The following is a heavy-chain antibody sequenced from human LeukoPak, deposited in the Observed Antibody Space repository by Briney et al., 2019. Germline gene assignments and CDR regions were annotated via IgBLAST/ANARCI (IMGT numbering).Heavy chain of an antibody. J-gene: IGHJ4*02. V-gene: IGHV3-11*06. CDR1: GFTFTDYY. Sequence: PGVSLRLSCAASGFTFTDYYMNWIRQAPGKGLEWVSSVSSSSSYIYYADSVKGRFTISRDNAKNSLYLQMNSLRAEDTAVYYCMRAIGPYYFDYWGQGTLVTVSS. CDR3: MRAIGPYYFDY. CDR2: VSSSSSYI.